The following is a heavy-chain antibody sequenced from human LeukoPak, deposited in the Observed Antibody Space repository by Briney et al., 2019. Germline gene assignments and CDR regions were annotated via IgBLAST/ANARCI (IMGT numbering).Heavy chain of an antibody. CDR3: ARNLIVYDYVWRSYRYSSSGAFDI. V-gene: IGHV1-18*01. Sequence: GASVKVSCKASGYTFTSYGISWVRQAPGQGLEWMGWISAYNGNTNYAQKLQGRVTMTTDTSTSTAYMELRSLRSDDTAVYYCARNLIVYDYVWRSYRYSSSGAFDIWGQGTMVTVSS. CDR1: GYTFTSYG. CDR2: ISAYNGNT. D-gene: IGHD3-16*02. J-gene: IGHJ3*02.